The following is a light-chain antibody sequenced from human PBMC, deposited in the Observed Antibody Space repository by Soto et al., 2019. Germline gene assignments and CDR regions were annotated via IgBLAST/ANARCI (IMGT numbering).Light chain of an antibody. V-gene: IGKV1D-13*01. CDR2: DAS. CDR1: QGISSA. CDR3: QQYHDFPLT. Sequence: AIHLTQSPSSLSASVGYRVTITCRASQGISSAFAWYQQKPGKAPNLMSYDASSLERGVPSRFSGSESGTDVSLTISSLQPEDFATYYCQQYHDFPLTFGQGTRLEIK. J-gene: IGKJ5*01.